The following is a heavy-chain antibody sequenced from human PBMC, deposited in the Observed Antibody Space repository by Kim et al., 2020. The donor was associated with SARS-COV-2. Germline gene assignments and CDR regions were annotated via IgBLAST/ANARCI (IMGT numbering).Heavy chain of an antibody. CDR3: ASARTSRCGA. CDR1: GFTFSTYW. V-gene: IGHV3-74*01. D-gene: IGHD3-10*01. Sequence: GGSLRLSCEASGFTFSTYWMHWVRQAPGKGLVWVSRINSDGSVIDYADSVRGRFTISRDNAKNTLYLQMNSLRADDTATYYCASARTSRCGAWGQGTLVTVSS. CDR2: INSDGSVI. J-gene: IGHJ5*02.